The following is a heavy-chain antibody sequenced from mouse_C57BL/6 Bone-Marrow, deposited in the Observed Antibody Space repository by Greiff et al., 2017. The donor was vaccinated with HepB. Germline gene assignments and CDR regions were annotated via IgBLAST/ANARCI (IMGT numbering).Heavy chain of an antibody. J-gene: IGHJ4*01. CDR2: ISDGGSYT. CDR3: ARDSDLMVTTNYYAMDY. V-gene: IGHV5-4*01. D-gene: IGHD2-3*01. CDR1: GFTFSSYA. Sequence: EVKLMESGGGLVKPGGSLKLSCAASGFTFSSYAMSWVRQTPEKRLEWVATISDGGSYTYYPDNVKGRFTISRDNAKNNLYLQMSHLKSEDTAMYYCARDSDLMVTTNYYAMDYWGQGTSVTVSS.